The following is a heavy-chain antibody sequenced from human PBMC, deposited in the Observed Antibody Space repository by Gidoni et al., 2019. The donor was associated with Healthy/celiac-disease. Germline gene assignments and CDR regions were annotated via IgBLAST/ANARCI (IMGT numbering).Heavy chain of an antibody. V-gene: IGHV4-30-4*01. CDR2: IYYSGST. Sequence: QVQLQESGPGLVKPSQPMSLTCTVSGRSSSSGDYYWSWIRQPPGKGLEWIGYIYYSGSTYYNPSLKSRVTISVDTSKNQFSLKLSSVTAADTAVYYCARGGHGTMVRGVQDYWGQGTLVTVSS. CDR3: ARGGHGTMVRGVQDY. CDR1: GRSSSSGDYY. D-gene: IGHD3-10*01. J-gene: IGHJ4*02.